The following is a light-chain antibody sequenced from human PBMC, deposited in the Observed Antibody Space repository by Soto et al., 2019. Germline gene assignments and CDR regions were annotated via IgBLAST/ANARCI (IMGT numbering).Light chain of an antibody. CDR1: QSVSSN. J-gene: IGKJ1*01. V-gene: IGKV3-15*01. CDR2: GES. Sequence: DIVMTQSPATLSLSPGERATLSCRASQSVSSNLAWYQQKPGQAPRLIIYGESTRATGIPDRFSGSGSGTEFTLTISRLQSEDFAVYYCQKYNNWPRTCGQGTKV. CDR3: QKYNNWPRT.